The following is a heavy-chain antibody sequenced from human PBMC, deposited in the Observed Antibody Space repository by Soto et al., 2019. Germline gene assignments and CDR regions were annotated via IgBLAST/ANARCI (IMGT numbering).Heavy chain of an antibody. J-gene: IGHJ4*02. D-gene: IGHD3-3*01. CDR1: GFTFSSYG. CDR2: ISYDGSNK. CDR3: AKDRGRFLEWLPD. V-gene: IGHV3-30*18. Sequence: HPGGSLRLSCAASGFTFSSYGMHWVRQAPGKGLEWVAVISYDGSNKYYADSVKGRFTISRDNSKNTLYLQMNSLRAEDTAVYYCAKDRGRFLEWLPDWGQGTLVTVSS.